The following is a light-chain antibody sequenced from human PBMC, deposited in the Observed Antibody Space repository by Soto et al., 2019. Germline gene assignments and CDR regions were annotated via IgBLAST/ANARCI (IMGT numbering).Light chain of an antibody. V-gene: IGKV1-39*01. CDR3: QQSFSPLWT. Sequence: DIQMTQSPSSLSASVGDRVTITCRASQSISNYLNWYQQKPGKAPKLLIYAASSMQSGVPSRFSGSGSDFTLTISSLQPDDSATYYCQQSFSPLWTFGQGTKVEV. CDR2: AAS. J-gene: IGKJ1*01. CDR1: QSISNY.